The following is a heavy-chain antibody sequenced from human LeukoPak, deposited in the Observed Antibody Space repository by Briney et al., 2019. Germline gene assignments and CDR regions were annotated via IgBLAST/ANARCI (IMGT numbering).Heavy chain of an antibody. Sequence: SETLSLTCAVYGGSFSGYYWSWIRQPPGKGLEWIGEINHSGSTNYNPSLKSRVTISVDTSKNQFSLKLSSVTAADTAVYYCARELVVAGIDHWGQGTLVTVSS. V-gene: IGHV4-34*01. D-gene: IGHD6-19*01. CDR3: ARELVVAGIDH. CDR1: GGSFSGYY. CDR2: INHSGST. J-gene: IGHJ4*02.